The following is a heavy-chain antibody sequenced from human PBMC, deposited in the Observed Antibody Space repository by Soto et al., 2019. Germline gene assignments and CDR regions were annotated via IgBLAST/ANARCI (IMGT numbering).Heavy chain of an antibody. V-gene: IGHV3-23*01. Sequence: PGGSLRLSCAASGFTFSNYAMSWVRQAPGKGLEWVSAISGSGDSTYYADSVKGRFTISRDNSKHTLYLQMNSLRAEDTAVYYCAKDHIYGDYGEYFDYWGQGPLVTVSS. CDR2: ISGSGDST. D-gene: IGHD4-17*01. CDR3: AKDHIYGDYGEYFDY. J-gene: IGHJ4*02. CDR1: GFTFSNYA.